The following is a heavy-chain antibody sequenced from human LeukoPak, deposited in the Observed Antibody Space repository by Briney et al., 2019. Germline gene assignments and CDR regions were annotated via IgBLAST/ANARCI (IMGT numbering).Heavy chain of an antibody. V-gene: IGHV1-2*06. J-gene: IGHJ4*02. CDR1: GGTFTDYF. Sequence: ASVKVSCKASGGTFTDYFIHWVRQAPGQGLEWMGRINPNSGGTNYAQKFQGRVTLTRDTSINTAYMELSSLRSDDTAVYYCARSFEARFDYWGQGALVTVSS. CDR3: ARSFEARFDY. CDR2: INPNSGGT.